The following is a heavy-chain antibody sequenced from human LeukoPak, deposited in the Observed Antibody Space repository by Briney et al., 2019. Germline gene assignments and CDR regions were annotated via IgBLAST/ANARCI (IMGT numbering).Heavy chain of an antibody. J-gene: IGHJ5*02. CDR2: IRYDGSHK. D-gene: IGHD3-10*01. CDR1: GFIFSNYG. Sequence: PGGSLRLSCAASGFIFSNYGMHWVRQAPGKGLEWVSFIRYDGSHKHYADSVKGRFTISRENSKKTLYLQMNSLKPEDTATYYCAKDLLKEGSYGSGIDWFDPWGQGAQVTVSS. CDR3: AKDLLKEGSYGSGIDWFDP. V-gene: IGHV3-30*02.